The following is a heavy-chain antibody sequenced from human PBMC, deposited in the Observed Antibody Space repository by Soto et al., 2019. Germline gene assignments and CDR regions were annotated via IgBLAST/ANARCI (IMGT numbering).Heavy chain of an antibody. CDR1: GGSISSGGYY. J-gene: IGHJ5*02. V-gene: IGHV4-31*03. CDR3: ARTYGRYDSSGYPDRFDP. Sequence: SETLSLTCTVSGGSISSGGYYWSWIRQHPGKGLEWIGYIYYSGSTYYNPSLKSRVTISVDTSKNQFSLKLSSVTAADTAVYYCARTYGRYDSSGYPDRFDPWGQGTLVTVSS. CDR2: IYYSGST. D-gene: IGHD3-22*01.